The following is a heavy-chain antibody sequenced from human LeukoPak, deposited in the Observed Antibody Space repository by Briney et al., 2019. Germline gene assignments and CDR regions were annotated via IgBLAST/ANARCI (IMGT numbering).Heavy chain of an antibody. CDR1: GGTFSSYA. Sequence: GASVKVSCKASGGTFSSYAISWVRQAPGQGLEWMGWISTYNSNTNYAQKFQGRVTMTTDTSTSTAYMELRSLRSDDTAVCYCARVDPGNYYAFDFWGQGTKVTVSS. J-gene: IGHJ3*01. CDR3: ARVDPGNYYAFDF. CDR2: ISTYNSNT. D-gene: IGHD1-26*01. V-gene: IGHV1-18*01.